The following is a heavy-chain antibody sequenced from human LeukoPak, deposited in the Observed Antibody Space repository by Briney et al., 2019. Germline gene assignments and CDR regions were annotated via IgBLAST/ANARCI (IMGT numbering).Heavy chain of an antibody. CDR3: ARDQGAVAATWFDY. Sequence: GGSLRLSCAASGCTFSGYYMSWVRQAPGKGLEWVSCIGSSSTYTNYADSVKGRFTISRDNAKNSLYLQMDGLRAEDTAVYYCARDQGAVAATWFDYWGQGTLVTVSS. J-gene: IGHJ4*02. V-gene: IGHV3-11*05. CDR1: GCTFSGYY. CDR2: IGSSSTYT. D-gene: IGHD6-19*01.